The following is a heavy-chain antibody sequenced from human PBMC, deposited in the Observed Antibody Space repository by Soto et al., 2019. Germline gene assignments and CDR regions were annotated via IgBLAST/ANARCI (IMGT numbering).Heavy chain of an antibody. V-gene: IGHV4-59*01. D-gene: IGHD1-1*01. CDR1: GGSISSYY. CDR2: IYYSGST. CDR3: ARGFSFPRGGTSLLFDP. J-gene: IGHJ5*02. Sequence: QVQLQESGPGLVKPSETLSLTCTVSGGSISSYYWTWIRQPPGKGLEWIGYIYYSGSTNYNPSLKSRVTISVDTSKNQFSLKLSSVTAADTAVYYCARGFSFPRGGTSLLFDPWCQGTLVTVSS.